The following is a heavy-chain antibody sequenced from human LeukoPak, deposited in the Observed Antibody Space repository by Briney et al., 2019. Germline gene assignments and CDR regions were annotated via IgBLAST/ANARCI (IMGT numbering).Heavy chain of an antibody. D-gene: IGHD1-26*01. V-gene: IGHV4-34*01. CDR2: INHSGST. CDR1: GGSFSGYY. J-gene: IGHJ4*02. CDR3: ARAGTHRVTGGGLFDL. Sequence: SETLSLTCAVYGGSFSGYYWSWIRQPPGKGLEWIGEINHSGSTNYNSSLKSRVTISVDTSKNQFSLKVSSVTAADTAVYYCARAGTHRVTGGGLFDLWGQGTLVSVSS.